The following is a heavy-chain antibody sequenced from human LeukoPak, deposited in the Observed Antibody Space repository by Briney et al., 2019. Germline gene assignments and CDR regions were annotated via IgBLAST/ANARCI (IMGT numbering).Heavy chain of an antibody. J-gene: IGHJ4*02. Sequence: GGSLRLSCAAPGFTFSSYGMHWVRQAPGKGLEWVAVISYDGSNKYYADSVKGRFTISRDNSKNTLYLQMNSLRAEDTAVYYCARSITMVRALDYWGQGTLVTVSS. D-gene: IGHD3-10*01. CDR1: GFTFSSYG. CDR2: ISYDGSNK. CDR3: ARSITMVRALDY. V-gene: IGHV3-30*03.